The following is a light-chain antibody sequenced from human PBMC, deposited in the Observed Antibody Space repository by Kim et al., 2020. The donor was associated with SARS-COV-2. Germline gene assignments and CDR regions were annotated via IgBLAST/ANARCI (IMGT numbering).Light chain of an antibody. V-gene: IGLV3-1*01. Sequence: PRQTANITCSGYKLRDKYVSWYQQKPGQSPVVLIYQDNQRPSGIPERFSGSNSGNTATLTISETQAMDEAYYYCQAWDSSTHNYVFGAGTKVTVL. CDR2: QDN. J-gene: IGLJ1*01. CDR3: QAWDSSTHNYV. CDR1: KLRDKY.